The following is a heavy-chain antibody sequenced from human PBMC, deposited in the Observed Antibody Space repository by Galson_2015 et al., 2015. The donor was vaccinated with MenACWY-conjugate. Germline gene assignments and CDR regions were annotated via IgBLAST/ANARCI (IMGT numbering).Heavy chain of an antibody. CDR1: GFSFNYAW. D-gene: IGHD6-19*01. J-gene: IGHJ4*02. V-gene: IGHV3-15*01. CDR2: IKSKTDGGAT. Sequence: SLRLSCAASGFSFNYAWMSWVRQAPGKGLEWVGRIKSKTDGGATEYAASVKGRFTISRDDAKNSLYLEMNSLKTEDTAMYYCARGRAVSGRTYFDDWGQGTLVTVSS. CDR3: ARGRAVSGRTYFDD.